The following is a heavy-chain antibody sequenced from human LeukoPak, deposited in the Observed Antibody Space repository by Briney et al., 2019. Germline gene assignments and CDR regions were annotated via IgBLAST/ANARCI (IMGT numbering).Heavy chain of an antibody. D-gene: IGHD3-9*01. Sequence: PGGSLRLSCAASGFTFSSYTVAWVRQAPGKGLEWLSGISGRGGITYYADSVKGRFTISRDDSKDTLYLQMNSLRPEYTAKYFCAKDFVHFDSRGYYFDYWGRGTVVTVSS. V-gene: IGHV3-23*01. CDR2: ISGRGGIT. CDR3: AKDFVHFDSRGYYFDY. J-gene: IGHJ4*02. CDR1: GFTFSSYT.